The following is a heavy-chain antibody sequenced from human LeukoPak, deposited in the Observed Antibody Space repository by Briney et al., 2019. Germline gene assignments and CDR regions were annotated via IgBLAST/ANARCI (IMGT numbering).Heavy chain of an antibody. J-gene: IGHJ3*02. Sequence: GRSLRLSCAASGFTFSSYAMHWVRQAPGKGLEWVAVISYDGSNKYYADSVKGRFTISRDNSKNTLYLQMNSLRAEDTAVYYCASFYGSKAFDIWGQGTMVTVSS. CDR3: ASFYGSKAFDI. V-gene: IGHV3-30-3*01. D-gene: IGHD3-22*01. CDR2: ISYDGSNK. CDR1: GFTFSSYA.